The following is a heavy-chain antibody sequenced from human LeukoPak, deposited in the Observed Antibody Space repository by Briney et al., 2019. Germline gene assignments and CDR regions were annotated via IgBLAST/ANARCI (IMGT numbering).Heavy chain of an antibody. J-gene: IGHJ6*01. Sequence: GSSVKVSCKASGGTFSSYAISWVRQAPGQGLEWMGGIIPIFGTANYAQKFQGRVTITADESTSTAYMELSSLRSEDTAVYHCATIVDRVLHYYGMGVWGHGTTVIVSS. V-gene: IGHV1-69*01. CDR2: IIPIFGTA. CDR1: GGTFSSYA. D-gene: IGHD3-22*01. CDR3: ATIVDRVLHYYGMGV.